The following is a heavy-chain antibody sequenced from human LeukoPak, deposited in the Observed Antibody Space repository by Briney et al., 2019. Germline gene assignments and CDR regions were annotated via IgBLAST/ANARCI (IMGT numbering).Heavy chain of an antibody. J-gene: IGHJ6*03. CDR1: GYTFTGYY. Sequence: ASVTVSCKASGYTFTGYYMHWVRQAPGQGLERMGWINPNSGGTNYAQKFQGRVTMTRDTSISTAYMELSRLRSDDTAVYYCAKGYGWEASYYYYYMDVWGKGTTVTISS. V-gene: IGHV1-2*02. CDR3: AKGYGWEASYYYYYMDV. D-gene: IGHD1-26*01. CDR2: INPNSGGT.